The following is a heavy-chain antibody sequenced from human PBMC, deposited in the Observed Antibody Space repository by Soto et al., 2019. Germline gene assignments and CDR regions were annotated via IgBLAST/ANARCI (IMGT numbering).Heavy chain of an antibody. CDR2: ISTSDGNT. Sequence: QVQLVQSGPEIKKTGASVKVSCKASGYTFINFGISWLRQAPGQGPEWMGWISTSDGNTNYAQKVQERVTMTTDTSTSTAYMELRSLESDDTAVYYCARWALVRNDWYFAALDVWGQGTLVTVSS. CDR3: ARWALVRNDWYFAALDV. CDR1: GYTFINFG. V-gene: IGHV1-18*04. J-gene: IGHJ3*01. D-gene: IGHD3-9*01.